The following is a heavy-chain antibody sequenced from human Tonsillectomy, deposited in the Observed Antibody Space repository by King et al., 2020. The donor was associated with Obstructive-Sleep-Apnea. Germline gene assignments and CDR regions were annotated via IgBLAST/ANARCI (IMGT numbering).Heavy chain of an antibody. J-gene: IGHJ5*02. V-gene: IGHV4-31*03. CDR3: ARDCAGTPGGPWFDP. D-gene: IGHD2-21*01. CDR1: GASISSGGYY. Sequence: VQLQESGPGLVKPSQTLSLTCTVSGASISSGGYYWSWIRQLPGKGLEWFGYIYYSLSTYYNPSLKSRVTISVDTSKNQFSLKLTSVTAAETAVYYCARDCAGTPGGPWFDPWGQGTLVTVSS. CDR2: IYYSLST.